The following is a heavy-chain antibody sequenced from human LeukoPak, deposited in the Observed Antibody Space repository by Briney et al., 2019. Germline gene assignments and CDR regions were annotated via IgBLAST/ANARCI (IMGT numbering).Heavy chain of an antibody. CDR3: ARVLGGYQLPRGGFGY. V-gene: IGHV3-30*03. CDR2: ISYDGSNK. Sequence: PGGSLRLSCAASGFTFSSYWMHWVRQAPGKGLEWVAVISYDGSNKYYADSVKGRFTISRDNSKNTLYLQMNSLRAEDTAVYYRARVLGGYQLPRGGFGYWGQGTLVTVSS. CDR1: GFTFSSYW. D-gene: IGHD2-2*01. J-gene: IGHJ4*02.